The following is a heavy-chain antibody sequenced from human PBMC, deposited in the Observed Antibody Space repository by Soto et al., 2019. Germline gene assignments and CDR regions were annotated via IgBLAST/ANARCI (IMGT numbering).Heavy chain of an antibody. CDR3: AKDFGHYDILIGYPTFDH. D-gene: IGHD3-9*01. V-gene: IGHV3-23*01. J-gene: IGHJ4*02. Sequence: EVQLLESGGGLVQPGGSLRLSCAASGFTFTTYAMSWVRQAPGKGLEWVSAISRSGGSTYYADSVKGRFAISRDNPKNTLYLQMNSLRAEDTAVYHCAKDFGHYDILIGYPTFDHWGQGTLVTVSS. CDR1: GFTFTTYA. CDR2: ISRSGGST.